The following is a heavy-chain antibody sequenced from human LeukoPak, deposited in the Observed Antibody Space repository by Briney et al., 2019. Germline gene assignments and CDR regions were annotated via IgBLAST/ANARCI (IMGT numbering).Heavy chain of an antibody. CDR3: AKDAQRGFDYSNSLEH. CDR1: GFTFSHVG. J-gene: IGHJ5*02. D-gene: IGHD4-11*01. Sequence: RRSLRISFEAAGFTFSHVGMHGGRQDPPKGRAWVPAIWSDATNEYYAESVKGRFTISRDNFKRTVSLEMNSLRAEDTAVYYCAKDAQRGFDYSNSLEHWGQGSLVIVSS. V-gene: IGHV3-33*06. CDR2: IWSDATNE.